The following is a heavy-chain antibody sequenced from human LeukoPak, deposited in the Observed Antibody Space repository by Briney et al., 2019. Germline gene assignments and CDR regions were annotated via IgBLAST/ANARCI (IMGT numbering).Heavy chain of an antibody. CDR3: ARGPPGSGSYLFSSWFDP. V-gene: IGHV1-69*05. J-gene: IGHJ5*02. Sequence: GASVKVSCKASGGTFSSYSISWVRQAPGQGLEGRGGIIPTFWTANYAQKFQGRVTFTTDESTSTAYMELSSLRSEDTAVYYCARGPPGSGSYLFSSWFDPWGQGTLVTVS. D-gene: IGHD3-10*01. CDR1: GGTFSSYS. CDR2: IIPTFWTA.